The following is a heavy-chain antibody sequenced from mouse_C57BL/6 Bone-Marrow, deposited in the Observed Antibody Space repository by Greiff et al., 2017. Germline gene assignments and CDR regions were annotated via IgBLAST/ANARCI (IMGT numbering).Heavy chain of an antibody. Sequence: VQLQQPGAELVRPGSSVTLSCKASGYTFTSYWMHWVKQRPIQGLEWIGNIDPSDSETQYNQKFKDKATLTVDKSSSTAYMQLSSLTSEDSAVYYCARTLFDYWGQGTTLTVSS. J-gene: IGHJ2*01. CDR1: GYTFTSYW. CDR3: ARTLFDY. V-gene: IGHV1-52*01. CDR2: IDPSDSET.